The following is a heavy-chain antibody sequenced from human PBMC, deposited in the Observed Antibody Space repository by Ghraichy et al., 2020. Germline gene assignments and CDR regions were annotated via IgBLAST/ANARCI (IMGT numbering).Heavy chain of an antibody. CDR2: IYYSGST. CDR3: ASFYSSSASYYYGMDV. J-gene: IGHJ6*02. V-gene: IGHV4-59*08. Sequence: SETLSLTCTVSGGSISSYYWSWIRQPPGKGLEWIGYIYYSGSTNYNPSLKSRVTISVDTSKNQFSLKLLSVTAADTAVYYCASFYSSSASYYYGMDVWGQGTTVTVS. CDR1: GGSISSYY. D-gene: IGHD6-6*01.